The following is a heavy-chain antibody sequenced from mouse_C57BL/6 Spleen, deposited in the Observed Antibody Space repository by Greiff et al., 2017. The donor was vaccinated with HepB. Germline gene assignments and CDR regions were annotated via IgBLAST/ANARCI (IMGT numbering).Heavy chain of an antibody. CDR1: GFTFSDYY. J-gene: IGHJ3*01. CDR2: ISNGGGST. CDR3: AGGPFAY. V-gene: IGHV5-12*01. Sequence: EVQGVESGGGLVQPGGSLKLSCAASGFTFSDYYMYWVRQTPEKRLEWVAYISNGGGSTYYPDTVKGRFTITRDNAKNTLCLQMGHLKSEDTAMYYCAGGPFAYWGQGTLVTVSA.